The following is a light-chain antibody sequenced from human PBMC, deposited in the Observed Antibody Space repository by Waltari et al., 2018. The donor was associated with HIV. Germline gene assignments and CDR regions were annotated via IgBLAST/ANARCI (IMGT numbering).Light chain of an antibody. J-gene: IGKJ1*01. V-gene: IGKV3-20*01. CDR1: PSVSSRY. Sequence: EIVFTQSPATLSLSPGERATLSCRPRPSVSSRYLAWYQQKPGQAPRLVIYNVSKRATGIPDRFTGSGSGTDFTLTINSLEPEDFAVYCGQQYDVSRTFGQGTKVEVK. CDR3: QQYDVSRT. CDR2: NVS.